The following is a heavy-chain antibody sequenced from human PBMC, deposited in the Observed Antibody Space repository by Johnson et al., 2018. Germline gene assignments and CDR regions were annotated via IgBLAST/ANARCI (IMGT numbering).Heavy chain of an antibody. CDR1: GGSFSNYP. CDR3: ASGKYYGAGTDRFDS. CDR2: IIPFLYTI. V-gene: IGHV1-69*04. Sequence: QVQLVQSGAEVKQPGSSVKVSCRPSGGSFSNYPFSWLRQAPGHGFEWVARIIPFLYTINYSEKFSGRVTLTADKSTSTLYLDLSSLTSDDTAVYYCASGKYYGAGTDRFDSWGQGSLVTVSS. J-gene: IGHJ4*02. D-gene: IGHD2-21*01.